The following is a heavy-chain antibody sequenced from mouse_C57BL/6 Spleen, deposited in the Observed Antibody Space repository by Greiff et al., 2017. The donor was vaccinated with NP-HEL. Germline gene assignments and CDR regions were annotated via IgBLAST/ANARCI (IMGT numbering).Heavy chain of an antibody. CDR1: GFTFSSYA. D-gene: IGHD4-1*01. Sequence: EVMLVESGGGLVKPGGSLKLSCAASGFTFSSYAMSWVRQTPEKRLEWVATISDGGSYTYYPDNVKGRFTISRDNAKNNLYLQMSHLKSEDTAMYYCARDRVNWDNYFDYWGQGTTLTVSS. CDR3: ARDRVNWDNYFDY. CDR2: ISDGGSYT. V-gene: IGHV5-4*01. J-gene: IGHJ2*01.